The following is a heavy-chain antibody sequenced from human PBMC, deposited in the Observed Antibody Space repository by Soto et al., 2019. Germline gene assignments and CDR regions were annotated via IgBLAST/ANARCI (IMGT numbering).Heavy chain of an antibody. CDR2: IYYSGT. CDR1: GGTITSDDYH. J-gene: IGHJ4*02. D-gene: IGHD2-21*01. V-gene: IGHV4-30-4*01. Sequence: SETLSLTCTVSGGTITSDDYHWTWIRQPPGKGLEWIGFIYYSGTYYNPSLRGRVTISVDTSKNEFSLKLSSVTAADTAVYYCARDLAYCESGSRYEKWGSWGQGTLVTVSS. CDR3: ARDLAYCESGSRYEKWGS.